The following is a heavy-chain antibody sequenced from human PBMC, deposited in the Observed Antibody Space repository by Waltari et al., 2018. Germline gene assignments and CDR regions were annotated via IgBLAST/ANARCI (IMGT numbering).Heavy chain of an antibody. CDR1: GFTFADYA. CDR2: ISWNSGNI. Sequence: EVQLVESGGGWEQPGRSLRLSCAASGFTFADYAMHLVRQGAGKGLEWVSGISWNSGNIVYADSVKGRFTISRDNAKNSLYLQMNSLRAEDTALYYCAKDIGSSGFLTYYGMDVWGQGTTVTVSS. CDR3: AKDIGSSGFLTYYGMDV. D-gene: IGHD3-22*01. V-gene: IGHV3-9*01. J-gene: IGHJ6*02.